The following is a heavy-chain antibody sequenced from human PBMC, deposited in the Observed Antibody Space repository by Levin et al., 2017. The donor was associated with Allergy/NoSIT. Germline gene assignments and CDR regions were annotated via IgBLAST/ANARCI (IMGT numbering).Heavy chain of an antibody. CDR2: IYPGDSDT. CDR1: GYTFTNYW. CDR3: VRRRFCSNPSCQFVETGYFDY. Sequence: HGESLKISCQGSGYTFTNYWIGWVRQMPGKGLEWMAIIYPGDSDTRYSPSFQGQVTISADESFSTAYLQWSSLKASDTAMYYCVRRRFCSNPSCQFVETGYFDYWGQGTQVTVSS. V-gene: IGHV5-51*01. J-gene: IGHJ4*02. D-gene: IGHD2-2*01.